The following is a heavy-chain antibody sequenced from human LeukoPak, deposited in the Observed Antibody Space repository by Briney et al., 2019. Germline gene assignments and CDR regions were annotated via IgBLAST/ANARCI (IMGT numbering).Heavy chain of an antibody. J-gene: IGHJ6*02. CDR2: IYHSGST. D-gene: IGHD5-18*01. V-gene: IGHV4-4*02. CDR1: GGSISSSNW. Sequence: SGTLSLTCAVSGGSISSSNWWSWVRQPPGKGLEWIGEIYHSGSTNYNPPLKSRVTISVDKSKNQFSLKLSSVTAADTAVYYCARVPTATLGYYYYYGMDVWGQGTTVTVSS. CDR3: ARVPTATLGYYYYYGMDV.